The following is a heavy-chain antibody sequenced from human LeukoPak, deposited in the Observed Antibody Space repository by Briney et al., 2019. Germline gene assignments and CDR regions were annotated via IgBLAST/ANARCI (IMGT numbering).Heavy chain of an antibody. CDR2: IKEDGSVK. D-gene: IGHD4-11*01. Sequence: GGSLRLSCAASGFTFSSFWMIWVRQAPGKGLEWVANIKEDGSVKNYVDSVKGRFTISRDNAKNSLFLQMNSLRAEDTAVYYCARERYGNYDWGQGTLVTVSS. V-gene: IGHV3-7*03. CDR3: ARERYGNYD. J-gene: IGHJ4*02. CDR1: GFTFSSFW.